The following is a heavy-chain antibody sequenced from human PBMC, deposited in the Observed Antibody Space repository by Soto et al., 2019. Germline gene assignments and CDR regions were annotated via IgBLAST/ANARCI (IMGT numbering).Heavy chain of an antibody. CDR2: MNPNSGNT. Sequence: GASVKASCKASGYTFTSYDINWVRQATEQGLEWMGWMNPNSGNTGYAQKFQGRVTMTRNTSISTAYMELSSLRSEDTAVYYCARSSDGEYYDILTGYYLPIYYYMDVWGKGTTVTVSS. V-gene: IGHV1-8*01. CDR1: GYTFTSYD. J-gene: IGHJ6*03. CDR3: ARSSDGEYYDILTGYYLPIYYYMDV. D-gene: IGHD3-9*01.